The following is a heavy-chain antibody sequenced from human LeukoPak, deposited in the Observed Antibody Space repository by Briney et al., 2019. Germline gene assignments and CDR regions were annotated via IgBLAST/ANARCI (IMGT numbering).Heavy chain of an antibody. J-gene: IGHJ4*02. D-gene: IGHD3-9*01. Sequence: SVKVSCKASGGTFSSYAISWVRQVPGQGLEWMGGIIPIFGTANYAQKFQGRVTITTDESTSTAYMELSSLRSEDTAVYYCAREARDYDILTGYYIYWGQGTLVTVST. CDR2: IIPIFGTA. CDR1: GGTFSSYA. CDR3: AREARDYDILTGYYIY. V-gene: IGHV1-69*05.